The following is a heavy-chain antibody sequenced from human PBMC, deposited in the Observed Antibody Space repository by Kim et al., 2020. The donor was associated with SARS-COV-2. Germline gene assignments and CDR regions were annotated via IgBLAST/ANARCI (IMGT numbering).Heavy chain of an antibody. D-gene: IGHD3-3*01. CDR3: ARTPDFWSEYGYYYYGMDV. CDR2: IYYSGST. Sequence: SETLSLTCTVSGGSISSSSYYWGWIRQPPGKGLEWIGSIYYSGSTYYNPSLKSRVTISVDTSKNQFSLKLSSVTAADTAVYYCARTPDFWSEYGYYYYGMDVWGQGTTVTVSS. V-gene: IGHV4-39*01. J-gene: IGHJ6*02. CDR1: GGSISSSSYY.